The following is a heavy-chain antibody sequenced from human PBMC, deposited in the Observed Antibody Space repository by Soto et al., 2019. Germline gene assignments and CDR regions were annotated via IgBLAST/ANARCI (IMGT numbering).Heavy chain of an antibody. CDR3: ASTAAGLYGMDV. D-gene: IGHD6-13*01. CDR2: IDPSASYT. V-gene: IGHV5-10-1*01. J-gene: IGHJ6*02. CDR1: GYSFTSYW. Sequence: PGQSLKISCKGSGYSFTSYWICWVLQMPGKGLAWMGRIDPSASYTNYSPSFQGHVTISADKSISTAYLQWSSLKASDTAMYYCASTAAGLYGMDVWGQGTTVTVSS.